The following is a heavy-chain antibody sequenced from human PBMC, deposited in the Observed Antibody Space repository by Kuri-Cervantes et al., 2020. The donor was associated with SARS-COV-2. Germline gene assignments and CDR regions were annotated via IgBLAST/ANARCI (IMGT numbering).Heavy chain of an antibody. J-gene: IGHJ3*02. V-gene: IGHV3-73*01. CDR2: VRGKANNYAT. CDR1: GFLFSASA. CDR3: TTDRGDI. D-gene: IGHD3-16*01. Sequence: GESLKISCEVSGFLFSASAIHWVRQASGKGLEWVGRVRGKANNYATAYAASVKGRFTISRDDSKNTLYLQMNSLKTEDTAVYYCTTDRGDIWGQGTMVTVSS.